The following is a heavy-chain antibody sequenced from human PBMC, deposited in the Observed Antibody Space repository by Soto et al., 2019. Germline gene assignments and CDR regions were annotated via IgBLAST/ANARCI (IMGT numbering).Heavy chain of an antibody. CDR3: ARHSVGYSYGQVDY. Sequence: SETLSLTCTVSGGSISSYYWSWIRQPPGKGLEWIGYIYYSGSTNYNPSLKSRVTISVDTSKNQFSLKLSSVTAADTAVYYCARHSVGYSYGQVDYWGQGILVT. CDR1: GGSISSYY. CDR2: IYYSGST. J-gene: IGHJ4*02. V-gene: IGHV4-59*08. D-gene: IGHD5-18*01.